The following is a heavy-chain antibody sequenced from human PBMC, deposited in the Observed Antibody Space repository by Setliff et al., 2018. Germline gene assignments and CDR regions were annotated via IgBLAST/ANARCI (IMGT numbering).Heavy chain of an antibody. V-gene: IGHV4-34*01. J-gene: IGHJ5*02. Sequence: PSETLSLTCAVYGGSFSGYYWNWIRQAPGKGLEWIGEINHRGTTSYTPSLKGRVTKSVDTSKNLFSLKLSSVTAADTAVYFCARGPRFDYESPTYRRRFDPWGQGTAVTVSS. CDR1: GGSFSGYY. CDR3: ARGPRFDYESPTYRRRFDP. CDR2: INHRGTT. D-gene: IGHD3-22*01.